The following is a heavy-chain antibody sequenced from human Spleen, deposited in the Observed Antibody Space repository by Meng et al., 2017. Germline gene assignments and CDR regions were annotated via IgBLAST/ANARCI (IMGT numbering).Heavy chain of an antibody. V-gene: IGHV1-2*06. CDR1: GYTFPDYY. Sequence: ASVKVSCKASGYTFPDYYLHWVRRAPGQGLEWMGRINPKSGDTHYAQRFQGRVTMTGDTSISTAYMELSGLRSDDTAMYYCARDLQSYSYGPQIFDYWGQGTLVTVSS. CDR3: ARDLQSYSYGPQIFDY. D-gene: IGHD5-18*01. J-gene: IGHJ4*02. CDR2: INPKSGDT.